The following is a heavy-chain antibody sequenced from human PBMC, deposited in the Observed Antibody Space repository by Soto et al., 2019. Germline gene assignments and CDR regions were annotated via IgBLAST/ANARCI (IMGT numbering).Heavy chain of an antibody. CDR1: GFTFSNYA. Sequence: EVQVLESGGALVQPGGSLRLSCAASGFTFSNYAMSWVRQAPGKGLEWVSSISGSGGTTYYADSVKGRLTHSRDNSKNTLYLQMNSLRVEDTAVYYCAKNNMGYYLDYWGQGTLVTVSS. D-gene: IGHD3-10*01. CDR2: ISGSGGTT. V-gene: IGHV3-23*01. J-gene: IGHJ4*02. CDR3: AKNNMGYYLDY.